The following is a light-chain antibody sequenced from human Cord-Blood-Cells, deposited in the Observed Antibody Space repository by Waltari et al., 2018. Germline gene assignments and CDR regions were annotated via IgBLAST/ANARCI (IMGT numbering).Light chain of an antibody. Sequence: QSALTQPASVSGSPGQSITISCTGTSSDVGSYNLVSWYQQNPGKAPKLMLYEGSKRPSGVSNRFSGSKSGNTASLTISGLQAEDEADYYCCSYAGSSTWVFGGGTKLTVL. CDR1: SSDVGSYNL. CDR2: EGS. V-gene: IGLV2-23*01. CDR3: CSYAGSSTWV. J-gene: IGLJ3*02.